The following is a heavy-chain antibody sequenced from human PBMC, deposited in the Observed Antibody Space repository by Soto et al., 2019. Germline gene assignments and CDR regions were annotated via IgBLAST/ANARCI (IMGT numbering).Heavy chain of an antibody. J-gene: IGHJ5*01. V-gene: IGHV4-59*01. CDR2: IYYTGST. Sequence: RQPPGKGLEWIGYIYYTGSTKYNPSLKSRVTISVDTSKNQLSLKLSSVTAADTAVYYCALIRQKTTYDYSSRSRHSWG. D-gene: IGHD3-3*01. CDR3: ALIRQKTTYDYSSRSRHS.